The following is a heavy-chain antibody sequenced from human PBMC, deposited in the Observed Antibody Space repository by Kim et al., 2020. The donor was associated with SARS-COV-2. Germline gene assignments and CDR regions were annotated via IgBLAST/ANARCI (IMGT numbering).Heavy chain of an antibody. D-gene: IGHD6-13*01. Sequence: SETLSLTCTVSGGSISSGSYYWSWIRQPAGKGLEWIGRIYTSGSTNYNPSLKSRVTISVDTSKNQFSLKLSSVTAADTAVYYCARALVDSSSWGNYYYYGMDVWGQGTTVTVSS. CDR2: IYTSGST. J-gene: IGHJ6*02. V-gene: IGHV4-61*02. CDR1: GGSISSGSYY. CDR3: ARALVDSSSWGNYYYYGMDV.